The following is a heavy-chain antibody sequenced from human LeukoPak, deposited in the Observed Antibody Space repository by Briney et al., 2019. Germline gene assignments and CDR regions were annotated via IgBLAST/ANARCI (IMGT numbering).Heavy chain of an antibody. J-gene: IGHJ1*01. D-gene: IGHD2-15*01. Sequence: ASVKVSCTASGYTFTSYGISWVRQAPGQGLEWMGWISAYNGNTNYAQKLQGRVTMTTDTSTSTAYMELRSLRSDDTAVYYCARDLGYRSGGSCYSSWDFQHWGQGTLVTVSS. V-gene: IGHV1-18*01. CDR2: ISAYNGNT. CDR1: GYTFTSYG. CDR3: ARDLGYRSGGSCYSSWDFQH.